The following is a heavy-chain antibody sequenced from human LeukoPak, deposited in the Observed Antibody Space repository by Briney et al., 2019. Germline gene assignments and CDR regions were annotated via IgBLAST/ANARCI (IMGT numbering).Heavy chain of an antibody. J-gene: IGHJ5*02. CDR2: ISYDGSNK. CDR1: GFTFSSYS. V-gene: IGHV3-30*04. Sequence: PGGSLRLSCAASGFTFSSYSIHWVRQAPGKGLEWVAVISYDGSNKYYADSVKGRFTISRDNSKNTLYLQMNSLRAEDTAVYYCVRDHSGWSLDPWGQGTLVTVSS. D-gene: IGHD6-19*01. CDR3: VRDHSGWSLDP.